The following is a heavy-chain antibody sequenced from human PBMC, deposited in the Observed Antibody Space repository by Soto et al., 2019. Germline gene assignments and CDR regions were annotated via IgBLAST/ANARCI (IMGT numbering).Heavy chain of an antibody. J-gene: IGHJ4*02. CDR3: ARARRYCSGGSCPEDY. D-gene: IGHD2-15*01. CDR1: GYTFTSYD. V-gene: IGHV1-8*01. Sequence: ASVKVSCKASGYTFTSYDINWVRQATGQGLEWMGWMNPNSGNTGYAQKFQGRVTMTRNTSISTAYMELSSLRSEDTAVYYCARARRYCSGGSCPEDYWGQGTLVTVSS. CDR2: MNPNSGNT.